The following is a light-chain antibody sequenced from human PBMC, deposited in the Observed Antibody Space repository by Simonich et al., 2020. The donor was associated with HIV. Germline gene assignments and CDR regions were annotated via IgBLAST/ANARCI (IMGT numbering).Light chain of an antibody. Sequence: QSALTQPASVSGSPGQSLTISCTGPSSDVGSYNLVSWYQQHPGKAPKRLIYEGSRRPSGVANRFSGSKSGNTASLTISGLQADDEADYYCCSYAGSSPSVVFGGGTKLTVL. CDR3: CSYAGSSPSVV. V-gene: IGLV2-23*01. CDR2: EGS. J-gene: IGLJ2*01. CDR1: SSDVGSYNL.